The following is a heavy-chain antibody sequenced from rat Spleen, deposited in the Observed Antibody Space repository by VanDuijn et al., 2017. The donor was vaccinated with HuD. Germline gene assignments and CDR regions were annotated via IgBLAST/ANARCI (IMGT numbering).Heavy chain of an antibody. D-gene: IGHD1-12*02. CDR3: ARSDGVHYYLPFAD. CDR2: INSAGST. Sequence: EVQLQESGPGLVKPSQSLSLTCSVTGYSITSSYRWNWIRKFPGNKLEWMGYINSAGSTNYNPSLKSRISITRATSKNQFFLQVNSVTAEDTATYYCARSDGVHYYLPFADWGQGVMVTVSS. J-gene: IGHJ2*01. V-gene: IGHV3-3*01. CDR1: GYSITSSYR.